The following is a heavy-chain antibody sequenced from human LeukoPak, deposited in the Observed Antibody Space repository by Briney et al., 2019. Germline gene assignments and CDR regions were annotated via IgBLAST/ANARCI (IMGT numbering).Heavy chain of an antibody. J-gene: IGHJ5*02. CDR2: IQPSGST. CDR3: TKGSVSSTTRWFDP. Sequence: SETLSLTCVAYDGSFSTSFWSWTRQPPGEGLEWTGEIQPSGSTKYNPSLKSRVTVSADTSKNEVSLRLSSVTAADTAFYYCTKGSVSSTTRWFDPWGQGTLVTVSS. CDR1: DGSFSTSF. D-gene: IGHD2-2*01. V-gene: IGHV4-34*01.